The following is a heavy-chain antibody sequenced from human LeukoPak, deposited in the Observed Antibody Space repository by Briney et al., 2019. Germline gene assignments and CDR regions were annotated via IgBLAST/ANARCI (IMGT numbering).Heavy chain of an antibody. CDR3: GRGDFGDSDVFSL. J-gene: IGHJ4*02. Sequence: SETLSLTCTISGGSISGYYWSWLRQPAGKGLEWIGRIYISGRTTYNPSLESRVTMSVDTSKNRFSLNLRSVTAADTAVYYCGRGDFGDSDVFSLWGQGTLVSVSS. CDR1: GGSISGYY. V-gene: IGHV4-4*07. D-gene: IGHD4-17*01. CDR2: IYISGRT.